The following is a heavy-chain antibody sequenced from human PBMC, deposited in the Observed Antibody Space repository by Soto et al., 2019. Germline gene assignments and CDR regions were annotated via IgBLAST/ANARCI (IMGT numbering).Heavy chain of an antibody. J-gene: IGHJ5*02. Sequence: EVQLVESGGGLVKPGESLRLSCAASGFTFSTAWMTWVRQAPGRGLEWVARIKTTSDGGTIHYAAPVKGRFTISRDDSKDTLFLQMNSLKIEDTALYYCIRDPYGSTWGKGTLVTVSS. CDR2: IKTTSDGGTI. CDR1: GFTFSTAW. D-gene: IGHD3-10*01. V-gene: IGHV3-15*01. CDR3: IRDPYGST.